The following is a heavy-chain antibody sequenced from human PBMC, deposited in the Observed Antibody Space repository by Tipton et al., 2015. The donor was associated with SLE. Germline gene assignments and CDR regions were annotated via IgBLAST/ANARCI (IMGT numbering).Heavy chain of an antibody. V-gene: IGHV4-39*07. Sequence: TLSLTCTVSGGSISSSSYYWGWIRQPPGKGLEWIGYIYHSGSTYYNPSLKGRVTISVDRSKNQFSLKLSSVTAADTAVYYCARYCSSTSCNSQYYFDYWGQGTLVTVSS. D-gene: IGHD2-2*01. CDR3: ARYCSSTSCNSQYYFDY. J-gene: IGHJ4*02. CDR1: GGSISSSSYY. CDR2: IYHSGST.